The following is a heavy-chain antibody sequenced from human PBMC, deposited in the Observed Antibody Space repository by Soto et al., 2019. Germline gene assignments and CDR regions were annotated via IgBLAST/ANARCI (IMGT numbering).Heavy chain of an antibody. CDR3: ARWGCSGTNCNLNQRSYDL. Sequence: QVQLVESGGGVVQPGMSLRLSCAASGFIFNEYGMHWVRQAPGKGLEWVAVIWYDGSNKYYADSVKGRFTISRDKSKNTMYLQMNNLRAEDTAVYYCARWGCSGTNCNLNQRSYDLWGQGTLVTVSS. CDR1: GFIFNEYG. V-gene: IGHV3-33*01. CDR2: IWYDGSNK. J-gene: IGHJ4*02. D-gene: IGHD2-15*01.